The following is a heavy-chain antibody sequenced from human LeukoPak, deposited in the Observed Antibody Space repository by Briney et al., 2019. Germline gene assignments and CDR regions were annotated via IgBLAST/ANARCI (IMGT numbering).Heavy chain of an antibody. CDR3: ARGVDCSDFAFDI. CDR1: DGSISSHC. D-gene: IGHD2-15*01. V-gene: IGHV4-59*11. CDR2: AYYSGST. J-gene: IGHJ3*02. Sequence: SETLSLTCSVSDGSISSHCWKCSLQPPRKGLEWIGNAYYSGSTNYDPSIKSRVTISVDTSKNQFSLKLTSVTAADTAVYYCARGVDCSDFAFDIWGQGTMVTVSS.